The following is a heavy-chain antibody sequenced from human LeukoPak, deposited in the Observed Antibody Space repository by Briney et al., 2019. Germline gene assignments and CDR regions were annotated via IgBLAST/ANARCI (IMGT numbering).Heavy chain of an antibody. CDR1: GFTFSSHA. CDR2: ISGSGGSI. CDR3: AEASIATAGILDY. V-gene: IGHV3-23*01. D-gene: IGHD6-13*01. Sequence: PGGSLRLSCAASGFTFSSHAMSWVRQAPGEALEWVSAISGSGGSIYYADSVTGRFTISRDNSKKTLYLQMNGLRAEDTAVYYCAEASIATAGILDYWGQGTLVTVSS. J-gene: IGHJ4*02.